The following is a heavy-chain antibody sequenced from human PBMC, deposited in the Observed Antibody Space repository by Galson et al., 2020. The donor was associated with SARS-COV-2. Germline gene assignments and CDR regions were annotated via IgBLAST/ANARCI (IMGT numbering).Heavy chain of an antibody. D-gene: IGHD2-15*01. V-gene: IGHV4-38-2*02. Sequence: ASETLSLTCTVSGLALSTGLFWTWIRQPPGKGLEWVGTVHHSGSSHTNPSLFNRVAMSVDTSRKSFSLTLSSVSAADTAVYYCAGGPLRMTSSPQIHFDYWGQGALVTVSS. J-gene: IGHJ4*02. CDR2: VHHSGSS. CDR3: AGGPLRMTSSPQIHFDY. CDR1: GLALSTGLF.